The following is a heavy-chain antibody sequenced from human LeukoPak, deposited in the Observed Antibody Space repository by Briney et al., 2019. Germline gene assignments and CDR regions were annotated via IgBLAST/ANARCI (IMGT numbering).Heavy chain of an antibody. CDR3: ARDSLPRVFLPGGYFQH. V-gene: IGHV3-30-3*01. J-gene: IGHJ1*01. Sequence: GGSLRLSCAASGFTFSSYAMHWVRQAPGKGLEWVAVISYDGSNKYYADSVKGRFTISRDNSKNTLYLQMNSLRAEDTAVYYCARDSLPRVFLPGGYFQHWGQGTLVTVPS. CDR2: ISYDGSNK. CDR1: GFTFSSYA. D-gene: IGHD3-10*01.